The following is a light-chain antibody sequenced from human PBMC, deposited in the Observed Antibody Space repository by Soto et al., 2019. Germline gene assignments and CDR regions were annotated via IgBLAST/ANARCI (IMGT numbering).Light chain of an antibody. V-gene: IGKV3-15*01. Sequence: EIVMTQSPTILSVSPGERATLSCRASQSVSSNLAWYQQKPGQAPRLLIYGVYTRATGVPARFSGSRSGPEFTLTINSLQSEDFAIYYCQPYNNWPLTFGGGTKVDIK. CDR2: GVY. CDR1: QSVSSN. J-gene: IGKJ4*01. CDR3: QPYNNWPLT.